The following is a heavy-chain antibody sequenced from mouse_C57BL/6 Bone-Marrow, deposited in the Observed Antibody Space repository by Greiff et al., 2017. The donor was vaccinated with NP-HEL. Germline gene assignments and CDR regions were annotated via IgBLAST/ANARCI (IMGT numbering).Heavy chain of an antibody. J-gene: IGHJ3*01. CDR3: ASRDWFAY. V-gene: IGHV2-2*01. CDR1: GFSLTSYG. Sequence: QVQLQQSGPGLVQPSPSLSISCTVSGFSLTSYGVHWVRQSPGKGLEWLGVIWSGGSTDYNAAFIYRLSISKNNSRSQVFLKMNSLQADDTAIYYCASRDWFAYWGQGTLVTVSA. D-gene: IGHD3-3*01. CDR2: IWSGGST.